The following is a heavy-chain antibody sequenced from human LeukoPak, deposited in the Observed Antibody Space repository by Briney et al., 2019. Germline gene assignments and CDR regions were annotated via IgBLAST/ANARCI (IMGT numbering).Heavy chain of an antibody. D-gene: IGHD1-26*01. J-gene: IGHJ4*02. CDR3: ARAKWELRV. CDR2: IKQDGSEK. CDR1: GFTFSIYW. Sequence: GGSLRLSCAASGFTFSIYWMSWVRQAPGKGLEWVANIKQDGSEKYYVDSVKGRFTISRDNAKNSLYLQMNSLRAEDTAVYYCARAKWELRVWGRGTLVTVSS. V-gene: IGHV3-7*01.